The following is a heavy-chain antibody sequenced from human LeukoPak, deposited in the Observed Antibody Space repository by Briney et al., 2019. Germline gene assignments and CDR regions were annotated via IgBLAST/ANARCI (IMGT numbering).Heavy chain of an antibody. J-gene: IGHJ3*01. Sequence: GGSLRLSCAASGFTFSSYGMHWVRQAPGKGLEWVAFIRYDGSNKYYADSVKGRFTISRDNSKNTLYLQMNSLRAEDTPVYYGARDDYYDSSGSSPGAFDFWGQGTMVTVSS. D-gene: IGHD3-22*01. CDR3: ARDDYYDSSGSSPGAFDF. V-gene: IGHV3-30*02. CDR2: IRYDGSNK. CDR1: GFTFSSYG.